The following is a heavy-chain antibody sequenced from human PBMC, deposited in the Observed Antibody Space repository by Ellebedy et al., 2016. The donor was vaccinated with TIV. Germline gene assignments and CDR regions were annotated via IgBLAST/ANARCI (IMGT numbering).Heavy chain of an antibody. V-gene: IGHV4-4*02. J-gene: IGHJ4*02. Sequence: SETLSLTXAVSGDPITGSHWWSWVRQPPGRGLEWIGEIYHGVNSHHNPSLKSRVTMSIDESNNGFSLELTSVTAADTAVYYCARDLGSGVYPGHWGQGTLVTVSS. CDR3: ARDLGSGVYPGH. CDR1: GDPITGSHW. D-gene: IGHD6-13*01. CDR2: IYHGVNS.